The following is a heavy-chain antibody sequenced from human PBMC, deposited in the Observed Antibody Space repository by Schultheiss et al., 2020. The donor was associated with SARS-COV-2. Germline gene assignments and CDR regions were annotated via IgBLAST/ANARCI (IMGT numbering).Heavy chain of an antibody. V-gene: IGHV4-34*01. CDR1: GGSFSGYY. D-gene: IGHD5-24*01. Sequence: SETLSLTCAVYGGSFSGYYWSWIRQPPGKGLEWIGEINHSGSTNYNPSLKSRVTMSADTSKNQFSLKLSSVTAADTAVYYCARESSRYRDGYNPIDYWGQGTLVTVSS. CDR3: ARESSRYRDGYNPIDY. CDR2: INHSGST. J-gene: IGHJ4*02.